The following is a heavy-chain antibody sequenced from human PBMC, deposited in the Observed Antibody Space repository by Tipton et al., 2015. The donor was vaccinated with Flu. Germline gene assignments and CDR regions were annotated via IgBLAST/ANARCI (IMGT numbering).Heavy chain of an antibody. CDR3: ARGLLWDVAGDDAFDI. V-gene: IGHV3-21*01. CDR1: GFTFSSYS. J-gene: IGHJ3*02. D-gene: IGHD1-26*01. Sequence: GSLRLSCAASGFTFSSYSMSWVRQAPGKGLEWVSSISSSSSYIYYADSVKGRFTISRDDAKNSLYLQMNSLRAEDTAVYYCARGLLWDVAGDDAFDIWGQGTMVTVSS. CDR2: ISSSSSYI.